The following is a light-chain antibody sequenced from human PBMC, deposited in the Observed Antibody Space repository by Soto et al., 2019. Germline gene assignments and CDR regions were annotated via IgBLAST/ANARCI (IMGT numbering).Light chain of an antibody. CDR3: ATWDGSLPGEV. CDR1: SSNIGNNY. CDR2: DNN. Sequence: QSVLTQSPSVSAAPGQQVTISCSGSSSNIGNNYVSWSQQVPGTAPKLLIYDNNKRPSGIPDRFSGSKSGTSGTLDITGLETGDEADYYCATWDGSLPGEVFGGGTKVTVL. J-gene: IGLJ2*01. V-gene: IGLV1-51*01.